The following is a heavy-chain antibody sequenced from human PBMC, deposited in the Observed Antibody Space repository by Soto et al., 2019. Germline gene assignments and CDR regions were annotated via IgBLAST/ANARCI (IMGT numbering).Heavy chain of an antibody. D-gene: IGHD2-2*01. CDR1: AGSISSSSNYY. V-gene: IGHV4-39*01. Sequence: SETLSLTCTVSAGSISSSSNYYWGWIRQPPGKGLEWIGSIYYSGNTYYSPSLKSRVTLYVDTSKNQFSLNLNSVTAADTAVYYCVTTAAYCNGISCYDFDNWGQGTLVTVYS. J-gene: IGHJ4*02. CDR3: VTTAAYCNGISCYDFDN. CDR2: IYYSGNT.